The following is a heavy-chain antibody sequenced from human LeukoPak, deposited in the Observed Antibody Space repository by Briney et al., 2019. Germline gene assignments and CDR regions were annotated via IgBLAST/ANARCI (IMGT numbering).Heavy chain of an antibody. V-gene: IGHV3-23*01. CDR2: IVGGAGGT. CDR3: AHGSMYQLDY. D-gene: IGHD2-2*01. J-gene: IGHJ4*02. CDR1: GFTFSSHG. Sequence: GGSLRLSCAASGFTFSSHGMSWVRQAPGKGLEWVSGIVGGAGGTYYADSVKGRFTISRDNSKNTLYLQMDSLRAEDTAVYYCAHGSMYQLDYWGQGTLVTVSS.